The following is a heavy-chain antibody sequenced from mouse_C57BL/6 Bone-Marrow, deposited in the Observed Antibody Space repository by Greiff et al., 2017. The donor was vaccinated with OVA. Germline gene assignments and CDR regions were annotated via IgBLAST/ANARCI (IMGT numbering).Heavy chain of an antibody. Sequence: EVQVVESEGGLVQPGSSMKLSCTASGFTFSDYYMAWVRQVPEKGLEWVANINYDGSSTYYLDSLKSRFIISRDNAKNILYLQMSSLKSEDTATYYCARDIYYSNLYWYFDVWGTGTTVTVSS. J-gene: IGHJ1*03. CDR2: INYDGSST. V-gene: IGHV5-16*01. CDR1: GFTFSDYY. CDR3: ARDIYYSNLYWYFDV. D-gene: IGHD2-5*01.